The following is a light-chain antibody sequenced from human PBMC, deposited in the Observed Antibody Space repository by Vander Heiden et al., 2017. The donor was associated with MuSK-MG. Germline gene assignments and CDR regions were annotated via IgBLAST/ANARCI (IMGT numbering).Light chain of an antibody. J-gene: IGKJ1*01. CDR2: ATS. CDR1: QRISSY. CDR3: QHRT. V-gene: IGKV1-39*01. Sequence: QMTQSPSSLSASVGDRVTITCRASQRISSYLDWYQQKPGKAPKLLIYATSSLQSGIPSRFSGSGSGTDITLTISSLPPEDFATYYCQHRTFGQGTKVEIQ.